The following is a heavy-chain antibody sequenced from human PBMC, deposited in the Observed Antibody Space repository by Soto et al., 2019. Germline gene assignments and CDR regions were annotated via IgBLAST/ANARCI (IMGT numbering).Heavy chain of an antibody. CDR2: ISAYNGNT. J-gene: IGHJ4*02. CDR3: ARRSYYDFWSGSEDFDY. Sequence: GASVKVSCKASGYAFTSYGISWVRQAPGQGLEWMGWISAYNGNTNYAQKLQGRVTMTTDTSTSTAYMELRSLRSDDTAVYYCARRSYYDFWSGSEDFDYWGQGTLVTVSS. D-gene: IGHD3-3*01. CDR1: GYAFTSYG. V-gene: IGHV1-18*01.